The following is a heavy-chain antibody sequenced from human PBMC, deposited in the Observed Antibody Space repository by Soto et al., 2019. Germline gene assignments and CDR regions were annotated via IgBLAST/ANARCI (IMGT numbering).Heavy chain of an antibody. CDR2: ISSSSTFI. J-gene: IGHJ5*02. D-gene: IGHD6-25*01. Sequence: EVQLVESGGGLVKPGGSLRLSCAASGFSFSGYSIHWVRQAPGKGLEWVSAISSSSTFINYADSVKGRFTISRDNAKNSLYLQMNSLRDEDTAVYYWARAKVRSANWCDPWGQGTLVTVSS. CDR3: ARAKVRSANWCDP. CDR1: GFSFSGYS. V-gene: IGHV3-21*01.